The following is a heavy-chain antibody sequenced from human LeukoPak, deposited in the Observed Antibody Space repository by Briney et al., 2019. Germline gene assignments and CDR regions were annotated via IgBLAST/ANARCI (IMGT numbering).Heavy chain of an antibody. CDR2: IKQDGSEK. Sequence: PGGSLRLSCAASGFTFSSHAMVWVRQAPGKGLEWVANIKQDGSEKYYVDSVKGRFTISRDNAKNSLYLHMDNLRAEDTAVYYCASLYNSGWYWDFGAAAADYMDVWGKGTTVTVSS. D-gene: IGHD6-19*01. CDR3: ASLYNSGWYWDFGAAAADYMDV. CDR1: GFTFSSHA. J-gene: IGHJ6*03. V-gene: IGHV3-7*01.